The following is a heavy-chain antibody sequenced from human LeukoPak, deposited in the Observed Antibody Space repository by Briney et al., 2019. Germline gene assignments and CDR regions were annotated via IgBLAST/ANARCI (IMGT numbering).Heavy chain of an antibody. J-gene: IGHJ4*02. CDR3: ARDLGRSGGVIVSFGY. CDR1: GFTFSSYA. Sequence: PGGSLRLSCAASGFTFSSYAMHWVRQAPGKGLEWVSSISSSSAYISYADSVKGRFTISRDNTNNSLYLQMNSLRAEDTAVYYCARDLGRSGGVIVSFGYWGQGTLVTVSS. D-gene: IGHD3-16*02. CDR2: ISSSSAYI. V-gene: IGHV3-21*01.